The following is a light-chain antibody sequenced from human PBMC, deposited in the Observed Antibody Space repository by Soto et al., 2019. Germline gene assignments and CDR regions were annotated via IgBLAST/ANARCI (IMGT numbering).Light chain of an antibody. CDR3: QVWDSSSDHPV. CDR2: YDT. CDR1: NIGSKS. Sequence: SCELIQPPSVSVAPGKTARITCGGNNIGSKSVHWYQQKPGQAPVLVIYYDTDRPSGIPERFSGSNSGNTATLTISRVEAGDEADYYCQVWDSSSDHPVFGGGTKLTVL. J-gene: IGLJ3*02. V-gene: IGLV3-21*04.